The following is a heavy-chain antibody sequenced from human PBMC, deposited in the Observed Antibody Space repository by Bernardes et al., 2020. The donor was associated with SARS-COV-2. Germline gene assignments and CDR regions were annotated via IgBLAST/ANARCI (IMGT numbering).Heavy chain of an antibody. D-gene: IGHD3-22*01. J-gene: IGHJ3*02. V-gene: IGHV4-59*01. CDR2: ISYSGIT. Sequence: ETLSLTCTVSGGSISSDYWSWIRQPPGKGLEWIGYISYSGITNYNPSLKSRVTISSDTSKNQFSLKLSSVTAADTAVYYCARLAFYDSSGYFVGAFDIWGQGTMVTVSS. CDR3: ARLAFYDSSGYFVGAFDI. CDR1: GGSISSDY.